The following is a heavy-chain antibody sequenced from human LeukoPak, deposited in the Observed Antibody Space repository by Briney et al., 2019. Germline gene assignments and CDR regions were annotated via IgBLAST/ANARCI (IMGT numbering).Heavy chain of an antibody. Sequence: SETLSLTCTVSDGSVSSVGYYWGWIRQPPGKGLEWIGSIYYSGTTYYNPSLASRVTIFVDTSKNQFSLKLSSVTAADTAVYYCARYARGGGYFDYWGQGTLVTVSS. D-gene: IGHD3-16*01. CDR1: DGSVSSVGYY. CDR3: ARYARGGGYFDY. CDR2: IYYSGTT. J-gene: IGHJ4*02. V-gene: IGHV4-39*01.